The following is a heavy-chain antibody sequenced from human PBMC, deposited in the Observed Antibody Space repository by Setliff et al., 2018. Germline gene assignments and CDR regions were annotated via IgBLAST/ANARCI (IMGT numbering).Heavy chain of an antibody. V-gene: IGHV4-4*02. J-gene: IGHJ4*02. CDR3: ARGGTFRYFDF. CDR1: GVSINSLNW. CDR2: VYYSGTA. Sequence: SETLSLTCAVSGVSINSLNWWTWVRQSPGKGLEWIGFVYYSGTATYNPSLKSRVTVTVDTSKNQFSLRLNSVTAADTAVYYCARGGTFRYFDFWGQGTLVTVSS. D-gene: IGHD5-12*01.